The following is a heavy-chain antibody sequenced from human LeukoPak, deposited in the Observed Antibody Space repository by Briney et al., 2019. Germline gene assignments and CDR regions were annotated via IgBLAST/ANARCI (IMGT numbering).Heavy chain of an antibody. V-gene: IGHV1-69*01. J-gene: IGHJ4*02. D-gene: IGHD3-22*01. CDR2: IIPIFGTA. CDR3: ARVRTYYYDSSDYYWGGLDY. Sequence: SVTVSCKASGGTFSSYAISWVRQAPGQGLEWMGGIIPIFGTANYAQKFQGRVTITADESTSTAYMELSSLRSEDTAVYYCARVRTYYYDSSDYYWGGLDYWGQGTLVTVSS. CDR1: GGTFSSYA.